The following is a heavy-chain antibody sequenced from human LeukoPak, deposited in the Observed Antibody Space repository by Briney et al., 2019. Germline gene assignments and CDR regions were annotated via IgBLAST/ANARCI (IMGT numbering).Heavy chain of an antibody. CDR1: GDTVSRNSAA. Sequence: SQTLSLTCAISGDTVSRNSAAWNWIRQSPSRGLEWLGRTYYRSKWYSDYAVSVKSPLTINPDTSKNQFSLQLNSVTPEDTAVYYCARDSSGWRSIFDYWGQGTLVSVSS. V-gene: IGHV6-1*01. J-gene: IGHJ4*02. D-gene: IGHD6-19*01. CDR2: TYYRSKWYS. CDR3: ARDSSGWRSIFDY.